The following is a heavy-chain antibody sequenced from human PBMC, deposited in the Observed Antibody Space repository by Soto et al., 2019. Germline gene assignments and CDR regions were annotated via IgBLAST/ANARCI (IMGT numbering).Heavy chain of an antibody. Sequence: SETLSLTCTVSGGSISSGDYYWRWIRQPPGKGLEWIGYIYYSGSTYYNPSLKSRVTISVDPSKNQFSLKLSPVTAADTAVYYCARVIYDFWRGYQNFDYWGQGTLVTVSS. D-gene: IGHD3-3*01. CDR3: ARVIYDFWRGYQNFDY. CDR1: GGSISSGDYY. CDR2: IYYSGST. V-gene: IGHV4-30-4*01. J-gene: IGHJ4*02.